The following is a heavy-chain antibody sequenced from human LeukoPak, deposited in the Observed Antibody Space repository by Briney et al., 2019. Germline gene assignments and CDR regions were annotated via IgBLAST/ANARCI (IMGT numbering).Heavy chain of an antibody. D-gene: IGHD3-3*01. CDR2: ISSSSSYI. CDR1: GFTFSSCS. Sequence: GSLRLSCAASGFTFSSCSMNWVRQAPGKGLEWVSSISSSSSYIYYADSVKGRFTISRDNAKNSLYLQMNSLRAEDTAVYYCARGRFLEWFFDYWGQGTLVTVSS. CDR3: ARGRFLEWFFDY. V-gene: IGHV3-21*01. J-gene: IGHJ4*02.